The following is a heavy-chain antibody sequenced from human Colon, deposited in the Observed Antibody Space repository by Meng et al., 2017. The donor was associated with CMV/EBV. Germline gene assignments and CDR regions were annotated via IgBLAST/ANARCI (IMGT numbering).Heavy chain of an antibody. D-gene: IGHD6-13*01. Sequence: GGSLRLSCAASGFTFSSYPMYWVRQAPGKGLEWVASISSSSSYIYYADSLKGRFTISRDDARNSLFLQMNSLSVEDTAVYYCARCIVAIPGSDWGQGTLVTVSS. CDR2: ISSSSSYI. J-gene: IGHJ4*02. CDR1: GFTFSSYP. CDR3: ARCIVAIPGSD. V-gene: IGHV3-21*06.